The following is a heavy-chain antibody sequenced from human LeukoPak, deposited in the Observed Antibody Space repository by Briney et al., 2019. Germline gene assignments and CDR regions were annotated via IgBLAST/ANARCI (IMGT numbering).Heavy chain of an antibody. CDR2: INHSGST. CDR3: ARGSHYYGSGSFPNFDY. V-gene: IGHV4-34*01. Sequence: PSETLSLTCAVYGGSFSGYYWSWIRQPPGKGLEWIGEINHSGSTNSNPSLKSRVNISVDTSKNQSSLKLSSVTAADTAVYYCARGSHYYGSGSFPNFDYWGQGTLVTVSS. CDR1: GGSFSGYY. J-gene: IGHJ4*02. D-gene: IGHD3-10*01.